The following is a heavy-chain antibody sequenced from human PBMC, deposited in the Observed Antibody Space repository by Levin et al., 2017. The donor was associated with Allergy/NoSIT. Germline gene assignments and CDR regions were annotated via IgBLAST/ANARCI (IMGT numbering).Heavy chain of an antibody. CDR2: INHSGST. CDR1: XXPVRGDY. D-gene: IGHD4-17*01. Sequence: PSETLSLTCAVXXXPVRGDYGSGTRQPPGKGLEWIWEINHSGSTNYNPSLKSRVTISVDTSKNQFSLKLSSVTAADTAVYYCARVIGGLRSQYFDLWGRGTLVTVSS. CDR3: ARVIGGLRSQYFDL. J-gene: IGHJ2*01. V-gene: IGHV4-34*01.